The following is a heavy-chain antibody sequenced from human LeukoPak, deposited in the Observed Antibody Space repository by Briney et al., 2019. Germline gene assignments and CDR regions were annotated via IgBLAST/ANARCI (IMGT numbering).Heavy chain of an antibody. V-gene: IGHV4-39*02. CDR2: IFYSGST. J-gene: IGHJ3*01. CDR1: GGSISSSNYS. CDR3: ASSRVGDVFDV. D-gene: IGHD1-26*01. Sequence: KPSETLSLTCTFSGGSISSSNYSLSWVPPSPGEGVECIGSIFYSGSTFYNPSLRSRATISVDTSKNYFSLKLTSVTAADTAVYYCASSRVGDVFDVWGQGTMVPISS.